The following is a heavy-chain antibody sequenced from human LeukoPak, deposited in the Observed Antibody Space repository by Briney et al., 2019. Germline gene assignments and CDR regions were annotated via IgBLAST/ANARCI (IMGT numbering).Heavy chain of an antibody. CDR3: ARVRYYYDSSGEDY. CDR1: GGSISSGDYY. CDR2: IYYSGST. Sequence: SETLSLTCTVSGGSISSGDYYWSWIRQPPGKGLEWIGYIYYSGSTYYNPSLKSRVTISVDTSKNQLSLKLSSVTAADTAVYYCARVRYYYDSSGEDYWGQGTLVTVSS. D-gene: IGHD3-22*01. V-gene: IGHV4-30-4*01. J-gene: IGHJ4*02.